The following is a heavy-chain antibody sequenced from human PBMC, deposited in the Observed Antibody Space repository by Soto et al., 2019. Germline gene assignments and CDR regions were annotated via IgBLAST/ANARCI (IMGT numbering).Heavy chain of an antibody. CDR2: GSQLGNN. J-gene: IGHJ3*01. Sequence: QLQLKESGSGLVKPTKTLSLTCAVSGGSITSGGFSWNWIRQPPGKGLEWIGHGSQLGNNDYHPSLRGRFTISLDRSRNLFSLNLTSATAADTAIYYCAKECGGDCLDAFDVWGHGTTVIVSS. D-gene: IGHD2-21*02. CDR1: GGSITSGGFS. CDR3: AKECGGDCLDAFDV. V-gene: IGHV4-30-2*01.